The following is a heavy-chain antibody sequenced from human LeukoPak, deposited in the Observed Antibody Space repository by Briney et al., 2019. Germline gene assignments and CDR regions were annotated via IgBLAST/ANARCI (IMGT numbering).Heavy chain of an antibody. Sequence: GGSLRLSCAASGFTFTTYAMSWVRQAPGKGLEWVSSVSKSDGTTYYADSVKGRLTISRDNTKNTLHLQMNGLRAEDTAVYYCARGSYGMDVWGQGTTVTVSS. CDR3: ARGSYGMDV. J-gene: IGHJ6*02. CDR2: VSKSDGTT. CDR1: GFTFTTYA. V-gene: IGHV3-23*01.